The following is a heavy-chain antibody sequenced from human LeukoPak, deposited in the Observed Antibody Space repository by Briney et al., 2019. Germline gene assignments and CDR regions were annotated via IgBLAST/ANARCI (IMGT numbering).Heavy chain of an antibody. Sequence: GGSLRLSCAASGFTFSSYSMNWVRQAPGKGLEWVSHITASGTAMFYADSVKGRFTISRDNAKNSLYLQMNSLRDEDTAVYYCARDMYYYGSGSLGLDYWGQGTLVTVSS. CDR3: ARDMYYYGSGSLGLDY. J-gene: IGHJ4*02. D-gene: IGHD3-10*01. CDR1: GFTFSSYS. CDR2: ITASGTAM. V-gene: IGHV3-48*02.